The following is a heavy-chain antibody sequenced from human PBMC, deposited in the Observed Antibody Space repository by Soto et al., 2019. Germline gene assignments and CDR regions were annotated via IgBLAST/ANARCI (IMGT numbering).Heavy chain of an antibody. V-gene: IGHV4-59*01. CDR3: ARDRNDYIWGSYRSVGYFDY. Sequence: PSETLSLTCTVSGGSISSYYWSWIRQPPGKGLEWIGYIYYSGSTNYNPSLKSRVTISVDTSKNQFSLKLSSVTAADTAVYYCARDRNDYIWGSYRSVGYFDYWGQGTLVTVSS. D-gene: IGHD3-16*02. CDR2: IYYSGST. J-gene: IGHJ4*02. CDR1: GGSISSYY.